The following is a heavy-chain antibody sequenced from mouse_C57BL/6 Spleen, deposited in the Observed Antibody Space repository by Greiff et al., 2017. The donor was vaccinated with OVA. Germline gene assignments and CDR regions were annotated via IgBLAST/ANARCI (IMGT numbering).Heavy chain of an antibody. CDR1: GYTFTSYW. CDR2: IDPSDSYT. J-gene: IGHJ1*03. D-gene: IGHD1-1*01. CDR3: ARGYGSGYFDV. V-gene: IGHV1-69*01. Sequence: QVQLQQPGAELVMPGASVKLSCKASGYTFTSYWMHWVKQRPGQGLEWIGEIDPSDSYTNYNQKFKGKSTLTVDKSSSTAYMQLSSLTSEDSAVYYCARGYGSGYFDVWGTGTTVTVSS.